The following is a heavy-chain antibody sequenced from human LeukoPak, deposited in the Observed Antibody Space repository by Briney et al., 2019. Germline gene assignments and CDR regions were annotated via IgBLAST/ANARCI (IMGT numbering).Heavy chain of an antibody. Sequence: GESLRLSCGASGFIFSTYSMTWVRQAPGKGLEWVSSIISTGTSIYYADSVKGRFTIPRDNAQNSLYLQMNNLRADATAVYYCAAGKYSSGWYVHWGQGTLVTVSS. CDR3: AAGKYSSGWYVH. J-gene: IGHJ5*02. D-gene: IGHD6-19*01. CDR1: GFIFSTYS. V-gene: IGHV3-21*01. CDR2: IISTGTSI.